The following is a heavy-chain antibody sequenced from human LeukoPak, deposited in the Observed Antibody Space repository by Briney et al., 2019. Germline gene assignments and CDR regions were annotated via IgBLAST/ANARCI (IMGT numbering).Heavy chain of an antibody. CDR2: ISSSSSYT. CDR3: ASGQNWFDP. CDR1: GFTLSDYF. V-gene: IGHV3-11*06. Sequence: GGSLRLSCVASGFTLSDYFMNWTRQAPGKGLEWVSYISSSSSYTDYADSVKGRFTISRDNAKNSLYLQMNSLRAEDTAVYYCASGQNWFDPWGHGTLVTVSS. J-gene: IGHJ5*02.